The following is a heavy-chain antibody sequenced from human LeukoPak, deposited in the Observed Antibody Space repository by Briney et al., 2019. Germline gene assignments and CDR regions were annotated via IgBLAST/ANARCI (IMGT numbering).Heavy chain of an antibody. V-gene: IGHV4-30-2*01. Sequence: SQTLSLTCTVSGGSISSGGYYWSWIRQPPGKGLEWIGYIYHSGTTYYNPSLKSRVTISVDRSNYQFSLKLSSVTAADTAVYYCARDEPLNGLPGQWGQGTLVTVSS. CDR2: IYHSGTT. J-gene: IGHJ4*02. CDR1: GGSISSGGYY. D-gene: IGHD1-14*01. CDR3: ARDEPLNGLPGQ.